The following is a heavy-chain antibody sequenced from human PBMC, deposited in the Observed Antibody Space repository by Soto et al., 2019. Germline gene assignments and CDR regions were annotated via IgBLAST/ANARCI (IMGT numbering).Heavy chain of an antibody. J-gene: IGHJ6*02. CDR2: TFTGGST. CDR3: AKKPPSSIQGWAFGMDV. Sequence: EVQLVETGGGLIQPGGSLRLSCLASGFSVTTNYIIWVRQPPGKGLEWVSTTFTGGSTHYADSVKSRFSISRDDSKNTVYLQMNNLRVEDTAVYYCAKKPPSSIQGWAFGMDVRGQGTTVSVSS. CDR1: GFSVTTNY. D-gene: IGHD1-26*01. V-gene: IGHV3-53*02.